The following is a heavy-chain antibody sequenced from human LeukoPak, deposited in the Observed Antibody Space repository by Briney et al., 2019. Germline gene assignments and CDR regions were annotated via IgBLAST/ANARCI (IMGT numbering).Heavy chain of an antibody. D-gene: IGHD2-2*02. CDR2: ISGSGGST. CDR1: GFIFDHYG. J-gene: IGHJ4*02. Sequence: GGSLRLSCAASGFIFDHYGMYWVRQAPGKGLEWASAISGSGGSTYYADSVKGRFTISRDNSKNTLYLQMNSLRAEDTAVYYCAKGDCSSTSCYTVDYWGQGTLVTVSS. V-gene: IGHV3-23*01. CDR3: AKGDCSSTSCYTVDY.